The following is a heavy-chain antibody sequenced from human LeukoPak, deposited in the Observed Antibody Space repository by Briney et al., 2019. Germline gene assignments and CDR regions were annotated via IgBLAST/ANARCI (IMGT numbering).Heavy chain of an antibody. Sequence: GGSLRLSCAASGFTFSRYSMNWVRQAPGKGLEWVSSISSSSSFIYYADSVKGRFTISRDNAKDSLYLQMNSLRAEDTAVYYCARDPPLGYCSSSSCPHLDYWGQGTLVTVSS. CDR3: ARDPPLGYCSSSSCPHLDY. J-gene: IGHJ4*02. D-gene: IGHD2-2*01. CDR2: ISSSSSFI. CDR1: GFTFSRYS. V-gene: IGHV3-21*01.